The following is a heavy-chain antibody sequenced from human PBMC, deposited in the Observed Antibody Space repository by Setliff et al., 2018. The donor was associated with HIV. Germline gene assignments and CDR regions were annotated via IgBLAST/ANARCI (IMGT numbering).Heavy chain of an antibody. CDR1: GYTFTSHA. Sequence: ASVKVSCKASGYTFTSHAFHWVRQAPGQSLEWMGWINVGNGNTRYSREFEGRVTITRDTSASTVHLELTSQRSEDMAVYYCARGSKRWLQFDFFDYWGQGTLVTVSS. J-gene: IGHJ4*02. CDR3: ARGSKRWLQFDFFDY. D-gene: IGHD5-12*01. V-gene: IGHV1-3*03. CDR2: INVGNGNT.